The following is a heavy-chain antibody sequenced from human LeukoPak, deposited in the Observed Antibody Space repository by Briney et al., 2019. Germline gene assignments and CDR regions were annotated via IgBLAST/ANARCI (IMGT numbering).Heavy chain of an antibody. V-gene: IGHV3-23*01. CDR1: GFTFSSYA. CDR2: ISGSGAGT. CDR3: AKEVTTPYFDY. J-gene: IGHJ4*02. Sequence: TGGSLRLSCAASGFTFSSYAMSWVRQAPGKGLEWVAGISGSGAGTYYADSVKGRSTISRDNSKNTLYLQMNSLRAEDTAVYYCAKEVTTPYFDYWGQGSLVTVSS. D-gene: IGHD4-17*01.